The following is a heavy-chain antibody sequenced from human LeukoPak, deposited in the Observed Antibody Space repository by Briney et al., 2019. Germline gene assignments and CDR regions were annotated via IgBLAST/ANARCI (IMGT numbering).Heavy chain of an antibody. CDR3: ASESVAGVSYAFDI. CDR1: GYTFTSYY. CDR2: INPSGGST. V-gene: IGHV1-46*01. D-gene: IGHD6-19*01. J-gene: IGHJ3*02. Sequence: ASVKVSCKASGYTFTSYYMHWVRQAPGQGLEWMGIINPSGGSTSYAQKFQGRVTMTRDMSTSTAYMELRSLRSDDTAVYYCASESVAGVSYAFDIWGQGTMVTVSS.